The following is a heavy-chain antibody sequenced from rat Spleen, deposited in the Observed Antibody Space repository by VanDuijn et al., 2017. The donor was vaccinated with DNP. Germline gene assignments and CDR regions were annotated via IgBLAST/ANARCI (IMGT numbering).Heavy chain of an antibody. D-gene: IGHD1-2*01. Sequence: QVQLKESGPGLVQPSQTLSLTCTVAGFSLTSYNVHWVRQPPGKDLEWMGVIWNTGGTQYNSALKSRLSISKDTSKSQVFLKMNSLQTEDTATNDCAREDSSYQGAMDAWGQGTSVTVSS. CDR2: IWNTGGT. CDR3: AREDSSYQGAMDA. V-gene: IGHV2-41*01. J-gene: IGHJ4*01. CDR1: GFSLTSYN.